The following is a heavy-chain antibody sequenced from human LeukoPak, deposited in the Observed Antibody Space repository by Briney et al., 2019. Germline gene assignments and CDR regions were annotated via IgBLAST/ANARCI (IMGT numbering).Heavy chain of an antibody. J-gene: IGHJ5*02. CDR3: ATRNYYGGNTP. V-gene: IGHV3-30-3*01. CDR2: ISYDGSNK. Sequence: GRSLRLSCAASGFTFSSYAMHWVRQAPGKGLEWVAVISYDGSNKYYADSVKGRFTISRDNSKNTLYLQMNSLRAEDTAVYYCATRNYYGGNTPWGQGTLVTVSS. CDR1: GFTFSSYA. D-gene: IGHD4-23*01.